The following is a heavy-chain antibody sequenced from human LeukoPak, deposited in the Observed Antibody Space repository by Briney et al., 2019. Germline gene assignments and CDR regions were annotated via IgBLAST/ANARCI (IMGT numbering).Heavy chain of an antibody. D-gene: IGHD2-2*01. CDR2: MNPNSGNT. CDR3: ARAVVPAAMGFDP. V-gene: IGHV1-8*01. CDR1: GYTFTSYD. J-gene: IGHJ5*02. Sequence: ASVKVSCKASGYTFTSYDINWVRQATGQGLEWMGWMNPNSGNTGYAQKFQGRVTMTRNTSISTAYMELSSLRSEDTAVYCCARAVVPAAMGFDPWGQGTLVTVSS.